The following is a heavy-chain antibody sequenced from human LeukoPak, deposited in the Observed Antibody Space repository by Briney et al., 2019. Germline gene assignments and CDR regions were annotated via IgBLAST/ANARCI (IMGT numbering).Heavy chain of an antibody. J-gene: IGHJ4*02. V-gene: IGHV3-48*03. D-gene: IGHD6-19*01. CDR2: ITGSGRTI. CDR3: ARGSGWYYFDN. Sequence: GGSLRLSCAASGFIFSNYEMNWVRQAPGKGLEWVSYITGSGRTIYYADSVKGRFTISRDNAKNSLYLQMSSLRAEDTAVYHCARGSGWYYFDNWGQGTLVTVSS. CDR1: GFIFSNYE.